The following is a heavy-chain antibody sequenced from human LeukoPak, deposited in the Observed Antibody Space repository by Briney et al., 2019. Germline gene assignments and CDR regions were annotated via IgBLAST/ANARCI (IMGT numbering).Heavy chain of an antibody. CDR3: ARMGEGRPRVDSSGYYYDAFDI. D-gene: IGHD3-22*01. Sequence: GGTLRLSCAASGFTFTSYGISWVRQAPGQGLEWMGWISAYNGNTNYAQKLQGRVTMTTDTSTSTAYMELRSLRSDDTAVYYCARMGEGRPRVDSSGYYYDAFDIWGQGTMVTVSS. CDR2: ISAYNGNT. CDR1: GFTFTSYG. V-gene: IGHV1-18*01. J-gene: IGHJ3*02.